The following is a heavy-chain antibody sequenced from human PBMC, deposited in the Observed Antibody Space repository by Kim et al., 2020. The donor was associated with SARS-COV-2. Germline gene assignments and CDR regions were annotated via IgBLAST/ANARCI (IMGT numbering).Heavy chain of an antibody. CDR3: ARAGSIAARRNWFDP. J-gene: IGHJ5*02. V-gene: IGHV1-18*01. D-gene: IGHD6-6*01. Sequence: QKLQGRVTMTTDTSTSTAYMELRGLRSDDTAVYYCARAGSIAARRNWFDPWGQGTLVTVSS.